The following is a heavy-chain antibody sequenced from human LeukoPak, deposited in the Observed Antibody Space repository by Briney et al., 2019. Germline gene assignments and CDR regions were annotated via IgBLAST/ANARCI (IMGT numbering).Heavy chain of an antibody. J-gene: IGHJ4*02. V-gene: IGHV3-21*01. CDR1: GFTFSNYA. CDR2: ISSSSSYI. Sequence: GGSLRLSCAASGFTFSNYAMTWVRQAPGKGLEWVSSISSSSSYIYYADSVKGRFTISRDNAKNSLYLQMNSLRAEDTAVYYCARHEGFTAPIDYWGQGTLVTVSS. D-gene: IGHD5-18*01. CDR3: ARHEGFTAPIDY.